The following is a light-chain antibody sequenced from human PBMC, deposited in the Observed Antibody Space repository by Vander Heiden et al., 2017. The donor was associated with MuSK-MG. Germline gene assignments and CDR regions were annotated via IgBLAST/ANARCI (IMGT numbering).Light chain of an antibody. Sequence: QSALTQPPSVSGSPGPSITISGTGTSRDVRSHDFVCRYQQQPGRAPKVMIYDDTKRPSGVCNRLSGSKSGNTASLTISGLQAEDEAEYYCCSYAGSSGLSYVFGTGTKVTVL. V-gene: IGLV2-23*01. J-gene: IGLJ1*01. CDR1: SRDVRSHDF. CDR2: DDT. CDR3: CSYAGSSGLSYV.